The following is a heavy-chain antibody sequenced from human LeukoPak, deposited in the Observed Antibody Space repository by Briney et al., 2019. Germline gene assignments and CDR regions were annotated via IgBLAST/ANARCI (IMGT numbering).Heavy chain of an antibody. CDR2: VRFDGRET. J-gene: IGHJ4*02. CDR3: VRDVEL. Sequence: GGSLRLSCAASGFTFSSYWMSWVRQAPGKGLEWLAFVRFDGRETFYADSVKGRFTISRDNAKNSVFLEMSSLRVEDTAVYYCVRDVELWGQGTLVTVSS. D-gene: IGHD1-1*01. CDR1: GFTFSSYW. V-gene: IGHV3-7*01.